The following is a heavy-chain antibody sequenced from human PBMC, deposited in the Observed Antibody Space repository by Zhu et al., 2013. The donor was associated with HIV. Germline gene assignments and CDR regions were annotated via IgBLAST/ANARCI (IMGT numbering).Heavy chain of an antibody. CDR3: ARDSSVLMVYAERYYYYGMDV. CDR2: IIPILGIA. D-gene: IGHD2-8*01. V-gene: IGHV1-69*08. J-gene: IGHJ6*02. CDR1: GGTFSSYT. Sequence: QVQLVQSGAEVKKPGSSVKVSCKASGGTFSSYTISWVRQAPGQGLEWMGRIIPILGIANYAQKFQGRVTITADKSTSTAYMELSSLRSEDTAVYYCARDSSVLMVYAERYYYYGMDVWGQGTTVTVSS.